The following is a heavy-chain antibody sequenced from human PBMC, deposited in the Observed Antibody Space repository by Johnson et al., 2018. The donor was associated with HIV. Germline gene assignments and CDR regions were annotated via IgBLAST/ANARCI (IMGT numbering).Heavy chain of an antibody. J-gene: IGHJ3*02. Sequence: QMLLVESGGGVVQPGRSLRLSCAASGFTFSSYSMHWVRQAPGKGLEWVAVIWYDASNKYYADSVKGRFIISRDNAKNSLYLQMNSLRAEDTAVYYCAREWGIAARRGGAFDIWGQGTMVTVSS. D-gene: IGHD6-6*01. CDR2: IWYDASNK. CDR3: AREWGIAARRGGAFDI. CDR1: GFTFSSYS. V-gene: IGHV3-33*01.